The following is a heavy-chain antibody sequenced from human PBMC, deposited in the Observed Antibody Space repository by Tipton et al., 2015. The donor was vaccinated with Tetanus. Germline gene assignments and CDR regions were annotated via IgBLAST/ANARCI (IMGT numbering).Heavy chain of an antibody. Sequence: TLSLTCTLSGGSLSSGTFYWDWIRHSPGKGLEWIGNVYYNGNSLQNPSLKSRVTLSLDKSKNQFSLKLASVTAADTAVYFCARANFDFSKKGPFDSWGQGILVIVSA. J-gene: IGHJ4*02. D-gene: IGHD3-3*01. CDR3: ARANFDFSKKGPFDS. CDR1: GGSLSSGTFY. CDR2: VYYNGNS. V-gene: IGHV4-39*07.